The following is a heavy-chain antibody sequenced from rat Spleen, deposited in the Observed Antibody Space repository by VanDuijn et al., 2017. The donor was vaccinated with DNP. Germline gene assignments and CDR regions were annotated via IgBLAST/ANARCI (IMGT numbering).Heavy chain of an antibody. CDR2: ISYDGGNT. V-gene: IGHV5-22*01. CDR3: ARHVDDSYYFDF. D-gene: IGHD1-2*01. J-gene: IGHJ2*01. CDR1: GFTFSGYY. Sequence: EVQLVESGGGLVQPGRSLKLSCAASGFTFSGYYMAWVRQAPTKGLEWVAYISYDGGNTYYGDSVKGRFTISRDNAKSTLYLQMNSLRSEDMATYYCARHVDDSYYFDFWGQGVMVTVSS.